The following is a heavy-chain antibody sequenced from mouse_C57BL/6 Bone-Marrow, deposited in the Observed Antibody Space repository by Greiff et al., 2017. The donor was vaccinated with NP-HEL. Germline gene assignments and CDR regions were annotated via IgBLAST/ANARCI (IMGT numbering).Heavy chain of an antibody. J-gene: IGHJ2*01. CDR2: IDPSGSYT. Sequence: VQLQQPGAELVMPGASVKLSCTASGYTFTSYWMHWVKQRPGQGLEWIGEIDPSGSYTNSNPKFTGQSNLTVDKSSSTAYMQLSCLTSEDSAVYYGAREGGLDDGYLNYWGQGTTLTVSS. CDR1: GYTFTSYW. CDR3: AREGGLDDGYLNY. D-gene: IGHD2-3*01. V-gene: IGHV1-69*01.